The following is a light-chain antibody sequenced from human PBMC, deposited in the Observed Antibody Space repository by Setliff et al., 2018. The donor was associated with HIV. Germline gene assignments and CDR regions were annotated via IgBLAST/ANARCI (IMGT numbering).Light chain of an antibody. J-gene: IGLJ1*01. CDR2: GVS. CDR3: SSYTTSSTLYYV. CDR1: SSDVGGYNY. V-gene: IGLV2-14*01. Sequence: QSVLAQPASVSGSPGQSITISCTGTSSDVGGYNYVSWYKQHSGKAPKLLIFGVSNRPSGVSDRFSGSKSGNTASLTISGLQAEDEADYYCSSYTTSSTLYYVFGPGTKV.